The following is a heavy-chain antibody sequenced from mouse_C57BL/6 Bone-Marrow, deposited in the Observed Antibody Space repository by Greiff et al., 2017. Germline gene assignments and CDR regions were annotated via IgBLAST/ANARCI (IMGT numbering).Heavy chain of an antibody. CDR2: ISSGSSTI. V-gene: IGHV5-17*01. CDR1: GFTFSDYG. D-gene: IGHD2-12*01. Sequence: EVQRVESGGGLVKPGGSLKLSCAASGFTFSDYGMHWVRQAPEKGLEWVAYISSGSSTIYYADTVKGRFTISRDNAKNTLFLQVTSLRSEDTAMYYCARHDGPAGFAYWGQGILVTVS. CDR3: ARHDGPAGFAY. J-gene: IGHJ3*01.